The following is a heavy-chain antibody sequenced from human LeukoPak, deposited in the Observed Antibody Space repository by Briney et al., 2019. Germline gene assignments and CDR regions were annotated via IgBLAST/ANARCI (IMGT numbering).Heavy chain of an antibody. Sequence: ASVKVSCKGSGYTFTSYGIRWGRQAPGQGLEWMGWISAYNGNTNYAQKLQGRVTMTTDTSTSTAYMELRSLRSDDTAVYYCARAKNYYDSSGYYYEFWYFDYWGQGTLVTVSS. CDR1: GYTFTSYG. CDR3: ARAKNYYDSSGYYYEFWYFDY. CDR2: ISAYNGNT. V-gene: IGHV1-18*01. J-gene: IGHJ4*02. D-gene: IGHD3-22*01.